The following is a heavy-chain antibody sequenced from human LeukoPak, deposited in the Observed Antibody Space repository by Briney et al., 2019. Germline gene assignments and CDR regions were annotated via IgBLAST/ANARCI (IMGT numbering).Heavy chain of an antibody. CDR2: INHSGST. V-gene: IGHV4-34*01. CDR1: GGPLSGYY. D-gene: IGHD3-22*01. Sequence: SETLSLTCAVYGGPLSGYYWSWIRQPPGKGLEWIGEINHSGSTNYNPSFKSRVTISVDTSKNQFSLKLSSVTAADTAVYYCARGEFGYYYDSSAYTAFDYWGQGTLVTVSS. CDR3: ARGEFGYYYDSSAYTAFDY. J-gene: IGHJ4*02.